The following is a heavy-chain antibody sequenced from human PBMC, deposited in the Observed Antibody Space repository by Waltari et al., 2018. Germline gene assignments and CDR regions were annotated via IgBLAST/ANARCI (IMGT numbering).Heavy chain of an antibody. CDR2: ISGTSYYI. J-gene: IGHJ3*01. CDR1: GFTFSSYT. Sequence: EVQLVESGGGLVKPGGSLRLSCAASGFTFSSYTMNWVRQAPGKGLELVSIISGTSYYIYHADSVKGRFTTSRDNAKNSLYLQMNSLRAEDTAVYYCARETEEAFDFWGRGTMVTVSS. D-gene: IGHD2-21*02. V-gene: IGHV3-21*05. CDR3: ARETEEAFDF.